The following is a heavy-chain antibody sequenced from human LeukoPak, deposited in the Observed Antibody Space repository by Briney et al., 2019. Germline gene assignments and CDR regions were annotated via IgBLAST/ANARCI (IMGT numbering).Heavy chain of an antibody. Sequence: PSETLSLTCTVSGGSVSSGSYYWSWIRQPPGKGLEWIGYICYSGSTNYNPSLKSRVTISVDTSKNQFSLKLSSVTAADTAVYYCARDPLPLDYWGQGTLVTVSS. CDR2: ICYSGST. CDR1: GGSVSSGSYY. J-gene: IGHJ4*02. V-gene: IGHV4-61*01. CDR3: ARDPLPLDY.